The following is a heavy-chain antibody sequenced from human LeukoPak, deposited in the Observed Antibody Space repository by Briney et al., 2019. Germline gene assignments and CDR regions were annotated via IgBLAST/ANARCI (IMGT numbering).Heavy chain of an antibody. CDR2: IYYSGST. Sequence: NSSETLSLTCTVSGRSISIYYWSWIRQPPGKGLEWMGCIYYSGSTNYNPSLKSRVTISVDPSKNQFSLKLSSVTAADRAVDYCAGGRVGWQNWGQGTLVTVSS. J-gene: IGHJ4*02. V-gene: IGHV4-59*01. CDR3: AGGRVGWQN. D-gene: IGHD5-24*01. CDR1: GRSISIYY.